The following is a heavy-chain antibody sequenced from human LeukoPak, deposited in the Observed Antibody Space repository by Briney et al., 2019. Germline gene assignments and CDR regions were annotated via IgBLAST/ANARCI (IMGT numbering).Heavy chain of an antibody. CDR3: SKARIVGPPTPLRF. CDR2: ISYDGSNK. Sequence: PGGSLRLSCAVSGFTFSSYGMHWVRQAPGKGLEWVAGISYDGSNKYYADFVKGRFTISSDNSKNTLYLQMNSLRAEDTAVYYCSKARIVGPPTPLRFWGQGTLVTVSS. J-gene: IGHJ4*02. CDR1: GFTFSSYG. D-gene: IGHD1-26*01. V-gene: IGHV3-30*18.